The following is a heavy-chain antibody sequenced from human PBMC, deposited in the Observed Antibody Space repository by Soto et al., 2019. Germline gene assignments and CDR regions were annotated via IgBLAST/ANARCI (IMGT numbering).Heavy chain of an antibody. CDR2: ISYDGSNK. CDR1: GFTFSSYG. Sequence: QVQLVESGGGVVQPGRSLRLSCAASGFTFSSYGMHWVRQAPGKGLEWVAVISYDGSNKYYADSVKGRFTISRDNSKNTLSLQRISLRAEDTAVYYCARDPWYYYDSSGYYYYYGMDVWGQGTTVTVSS. D-gene: IGHD3-22*01. CDR3: ARDPWYYYDSSGYYYYYGMDV. J-gene: IGHJ6*02. V-gene: IGHV3-30*03.